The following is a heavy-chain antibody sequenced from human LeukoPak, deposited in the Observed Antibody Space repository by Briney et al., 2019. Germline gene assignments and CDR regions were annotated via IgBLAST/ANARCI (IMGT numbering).Heavy chain of an antibody. CDR2: INAGNGNT. J-gene: IGHJ4*02. V-gene: IGHV1-3*01. CDR1: GYTFTTYV. Sequence: ASVKVSCKASGYTFTTYVMHWVRQAPGQGLEWMGWINAGNGNTKYSQKYQDRLTITRDISARTAYMELSSLRSEDTAVYYCARESIVTTIVFDYWGQGSLVTVSS. D-gene: IGHD5-12*01. CDR3: ARESIVTTIVFDY.